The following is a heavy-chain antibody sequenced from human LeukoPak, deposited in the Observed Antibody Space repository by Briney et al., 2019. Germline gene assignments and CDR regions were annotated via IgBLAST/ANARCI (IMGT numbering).Heavy chain of an antibody. CDR2: ISSSSSYI. J-gene: IGHJ4*02. D-gene: IGHD3-22*01. CDR1: GFTFSSYS. Sequence: GGSLRLSCAASGFTFSSYSMNWVRQAPGKGLEWVSSISSSSSYIYYADSVKGRFTISRDNAKNSLYLQMNSLRAEDTAVYYCARGGAYYYDSSGYSGGNDYWGRGTLVTVSS. V-gene: IGHV3-21*01. CDR3: ARGGAYYYDSSGYSGGNDY.